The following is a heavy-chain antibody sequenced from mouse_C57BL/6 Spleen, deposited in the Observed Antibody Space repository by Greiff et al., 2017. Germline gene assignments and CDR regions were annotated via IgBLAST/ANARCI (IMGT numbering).Heavy chain of an antibody. CDR3: TRVGPEDWYFDV. CDR1: GYTFTDYE. Sequence: QVQLQHSGAELVRPGASVTLSCKASGYTFTDYEMHWVKQTPVHGLEWIGAIDPETGGTAYNQKFKGKAILTADKSSSTAYMELRSLTSEDSAVYYCTRVGPEDWYFDVWGTGTTVTVSS. J-gene: IGHJ1*03. CDR2: IDPETGGT. V-gene: IGHV1-15*01.